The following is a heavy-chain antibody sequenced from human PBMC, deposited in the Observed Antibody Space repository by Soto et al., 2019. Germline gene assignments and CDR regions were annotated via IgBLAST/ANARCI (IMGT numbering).Heavy chain of an antibody. CDR3: GRGRSGQIVVFY. D-gene: IGHD5-12*01. V-gene: IGHV1-2*02. Sequence: ASVKVSCEASGYTFTGHYIHWVRQAPEQVPEWMGEIGPESGATRYAQKFQGRVTMTRDMSITTVYMELNNLRPDDTAVYYCGRGRSGQIVVFYWGQGTPVTVYS. J-gene: IGHJ4*02. CDR1: GYTFTGHY. CDR2: IGPESGAT.